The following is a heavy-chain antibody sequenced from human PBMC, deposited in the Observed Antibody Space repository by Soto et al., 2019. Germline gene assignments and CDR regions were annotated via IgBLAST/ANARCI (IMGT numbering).Heavy chain of an antibody. CDR2: INPNSGGT. D-gene: IGHD6-13*01. V-gene: IGHV1-2*04. CDR3: ARELAAQKIVYYYYYGMDV. CDR1: GYTFTGYY. J-gene: IGHJ6*02. Sequence: ASVKVSCKASGYTFTGYYMHWVRQAPGQGLEWMGWINPNSGGTNYAQKFQGWVTMTRDTSISTAYMELSRLRSDDTAVYYCARELAAQKIVYYYYYGMDVWGQGTTVTVSS.